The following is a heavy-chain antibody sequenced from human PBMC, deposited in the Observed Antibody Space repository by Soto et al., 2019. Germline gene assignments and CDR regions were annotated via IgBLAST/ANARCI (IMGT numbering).Heavy chain of an antibody. CDR2: ISGSGGST. J-gene: IGHJ4*02. V-gene: IGHV3-23*01. D-gene: IGHD5-12*01. Sequence: GGSLRLSCAASGFTFSSYAMGWVRQAPGKGLEWASAISGSGGSTYYADSVKGRFTISRDNSKNTLYLQMNSLRAEDTAVYYCARLPRRSRTHFDYWGQGTLVTVSS. CDR1: GFTFSSYA. CDR3: ARLPRRSRTHFDY.